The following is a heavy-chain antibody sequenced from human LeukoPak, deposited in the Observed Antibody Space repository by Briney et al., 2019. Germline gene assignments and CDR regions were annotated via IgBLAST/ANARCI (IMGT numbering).Heavy chain of an antibody. V-gene: IGHV1-2*06. Sequence: ASVKVSCKASGYTFTGYYIHWVRQAPGRGLEWMGRINPNSGGTNYAQKFQGRVTMTRDTSISTAYMELSRLRSDDTAVYYCASMAGGASNLDYFDYWGQGTLVTVSS. CDR3: ASMAGGASNLDYFDY. CDR2: INPNSGGT. D-gene: IGHD3-10*01. CDR1: GYTFTGYY. J-gene: IGHJ4*02.